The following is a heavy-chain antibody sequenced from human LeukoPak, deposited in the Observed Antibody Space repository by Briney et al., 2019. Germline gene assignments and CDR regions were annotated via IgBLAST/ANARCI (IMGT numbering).Heavy chain of an antibody. CDR3: AREGLRFLEWLYRFDP. Sequence: SETLSLTCTVSGGSISSYYWSWIRQPAGKGLEWIGRIYTSGSTNYNPSLKSRVTMSVDTSKNQFSLKLSSVTAADTAVYYCAREGLRFLEWLYRFDPWGQGTLVTVSS. V-gene: IGHV4-4*07. CDR2: IYTSGST. D-gene: IGHD3-3*01. CDR1: GGSISSYY. J-gene: IGHJ5*02.